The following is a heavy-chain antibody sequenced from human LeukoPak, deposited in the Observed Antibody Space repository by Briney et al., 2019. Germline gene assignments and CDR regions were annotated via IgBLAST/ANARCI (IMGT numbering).Heavy chain of an antibody. D-gene: IGHD3-3*01. CDR2: ISGYNGNT. Sequence: ASVKPSSKPALYTVTTSGVSMGRESPGQGLEWVGWISGYNGNTNYAQKFQGRVTLTADTSTNTAYMELRSLRSDDTAVYYCERWYDVITIPGVVDLDYWGQGTLVTVSS. J-gene: IGHJ4*02. V-gene: IGHV1-18*01. CDR3: ERWYDVITIPGVVDLDY. CDR1: LYTVTTSG.